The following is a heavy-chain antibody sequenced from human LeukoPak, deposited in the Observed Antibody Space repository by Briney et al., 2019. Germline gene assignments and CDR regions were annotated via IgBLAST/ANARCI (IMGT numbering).Heavy chain of an antibody. D-gene: IGHD3-22*01. J-gene: IGHJ4*02. V-gene: IGHV1-18*01. Sequence: ASVKVSCKASGYTFTSYGIRWVRQAPGQGLEWMGWISTYNGNTNYAQKPQGRVTMTRDTSTSTAYMELRSLRSDDTAVYYCARGGDSSGLNRFAYWGQGTLVTVSS. CDR2: ISTYNGNT. CDR1: GYTFTSYG. CDR3: ARGGDSSGLNRFAY.